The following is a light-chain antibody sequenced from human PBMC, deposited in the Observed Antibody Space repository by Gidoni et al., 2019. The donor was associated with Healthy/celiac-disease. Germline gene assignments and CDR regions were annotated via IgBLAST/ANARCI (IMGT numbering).Light chain of an antibody. CDR3: QQYGSSPLFT. CDR1: QSVSSSY. J-gene: IGKJ3*01. V-gene: IGKV3-20*01. CDR2: GAS. Sequence: EIVLTQSPGTLSLSPGERATISCRASQSVSSSYLAWYQQKPGQAPRLLIYGASSRATGIPARFSGSGSGTDFTLTISRLEPEDFAVYYCQQYGSSPLFTFGPXTKVDIK.